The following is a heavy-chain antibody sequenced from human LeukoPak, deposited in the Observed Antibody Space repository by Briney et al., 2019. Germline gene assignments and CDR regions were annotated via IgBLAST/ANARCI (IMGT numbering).Heavy chain of an antibody. CDR1: GGTFSSYA. V-gene: IGHV1-69*01. J-gene: IGHJ4*02. Sequence: SVKVSCKASGGTFSSYAISWVRQAPGQGLEWMGGIIPIFGTANYAQKFQGRVTITADESTSTAYMELSSLRSEDTAVYYCARFPVDVVEGDDYWGQGTLVIVSS. D-gene: IGHD2-2*03. CDR3: ARFPVDVVEGDDY. CDR2: IIPIFGTA.